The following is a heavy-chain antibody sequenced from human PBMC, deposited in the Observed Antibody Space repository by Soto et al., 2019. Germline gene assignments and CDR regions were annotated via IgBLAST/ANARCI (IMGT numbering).Heavy chain of an antibody. V-gene: IGHV3-23*01. CDR3: AKHVRWVDTAGIDAFDI. CDR2: ISDSGGTT. D-gene: IGHD5-18*01. J-gene: IGHJ3*02. Sequence: EVQLLESGGGLVQPGGSLRLSCAASGFTFSNYAMTWVRQAPGKVLEWVSSISDSGGTTYYADSVKGRFTISRDNSKNTMYVQMNSVRAEDTAVYYCAKHVRWVDTAGIDAFDIWGQGTVVTVSS. CDR1: GFTFSNYA.